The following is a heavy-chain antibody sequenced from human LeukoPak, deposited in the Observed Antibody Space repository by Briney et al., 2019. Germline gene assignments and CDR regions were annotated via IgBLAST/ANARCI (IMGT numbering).Heavy chain of an antibody. V-gene: IGHV4-4*07. D-gene: IGHD6-6*01. Sequence: SETLSLTCTVSGGSISTYYWSWIRQPAGKGLEWIGRIYTSGRTNYNPSPKSRVTMSVDTSKKQFSLKLSSVTAADTAVYYCARDPQLGPFDYWGQGTLATVSS. J-gene: IGHJ4*02. CDR1: GGSISTYY. CDR3: ARDPQLGPFDY. CDR2: IYTSGRT.